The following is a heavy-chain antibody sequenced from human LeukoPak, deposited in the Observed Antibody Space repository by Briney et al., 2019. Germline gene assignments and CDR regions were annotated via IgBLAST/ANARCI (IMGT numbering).Heavy chain of an antibody. V-gene: IGHV2-5*01. CDR2: IYWNDDK. D-gene: IGHD5-18*01. CDR3: ARRGYSYGYFDY. CDR1: GFSLSTSGVG. J-gene: IGHJ4*02. Sequence: SGPTLVKPTQTLTLTCTFSGFSLSTSGVGVGWIRQPPGTALEWLALIYWNDDKRYSPSLKSRLTITKDTSKNQVVLTMTNMDPVDTATYYCARRGYSYGYFDYWGQGTLVTVSS.